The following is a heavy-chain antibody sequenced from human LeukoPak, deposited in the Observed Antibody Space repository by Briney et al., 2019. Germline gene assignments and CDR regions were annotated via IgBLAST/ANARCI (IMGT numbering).Heavy chain of an antibody. CDR3: AREFSHDAFDI. V-gene: IGHV1-18*01. J-gene: IGHJ3*02. CDR2: ISAYNGDT. Sequence: ASVMVSCKASGYTFTSYGISRVRQAPGQELEWMGWISAYNGDTNYAQKLQGRVTMTTDTSTSTAYMELRSLRSDDTAVYYCAREFSHDAFDIWGQGTMATVSS. CDR1: GYTFTSYG.